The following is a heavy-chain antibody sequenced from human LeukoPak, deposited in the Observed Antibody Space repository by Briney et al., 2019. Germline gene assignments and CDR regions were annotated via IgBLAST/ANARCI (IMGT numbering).Heavy chain of an antibody. CDR1: GFTFSGSA. J-gene: IGHJ4*02. CDR3: ARRLEVGASDLDY. D-gene: IGHD1-26*01. V-gene: IGHV3-73*01. Sequence: GGSLRLSCAASGFTFSGSAIHWVRQTSGKGLEWVGRIRNIANSYATSYAASVKGRFTISRDDSKNTAFLQLNSLEIEDTAMYYCARRLEVGASDLDYWGQGTLVTVSS. CDR2: IRNIANSYAT.